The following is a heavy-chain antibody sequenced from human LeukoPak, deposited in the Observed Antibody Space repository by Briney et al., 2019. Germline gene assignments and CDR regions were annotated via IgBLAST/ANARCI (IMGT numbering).Heavy chain of an antibody. CDR1: GGSISSSSYY. D-gene: IGHD3-3*01. J-gene: IGHJ3*02. CDR2: IYYSGST. V-gene: IGHV4-39*01. CDR3: AKYYDFWSGYYDI. Sequence: SETLSLTCTVSGGSISSSSYYWGWIRQPPGKGLEWIGSIYYSGSTYYNPSLKSRVTISVDTSKNQFSLKLSSVTAADTAVYYCAKYYDFWSGYYDIWGPGTMVTVSS.